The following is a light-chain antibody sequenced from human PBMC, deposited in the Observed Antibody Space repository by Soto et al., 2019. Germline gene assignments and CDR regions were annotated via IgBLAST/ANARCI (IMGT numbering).Light chain of an antibody. V-gene: IGKV3-11*01. CDR1: QSVSSY. CDR3: QQRSNWPPIT. Sequence: EIVLTQSPATLSFSPGERATLSCRASQSVSSYLAWYQQKPCQAPRLLIYDASNRATGIPARFSGSGSGTDLTLTISSLEPEDFAVYYCQQRSNWPPITFGQGTRLEIK. CDR2: DAS. J-gene: IGKJ5*01.